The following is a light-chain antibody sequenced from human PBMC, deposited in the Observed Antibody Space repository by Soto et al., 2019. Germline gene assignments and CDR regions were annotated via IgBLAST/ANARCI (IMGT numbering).Light chain of an antibody. V-gene: IGLV1-44*01. CDR1: SSNIGSNT. Sequence: VLTQPPSASGTPGQRVTLSCSGSSSNIGSNTVNWYQQLPGTAPKLLIYSNNQRPSGVPARFSGSTSGTSASLAISGLQSEEEADYYCAAWDESLNGPVFGGGTKVTVL. CDR2: SNN. J-gene: IGLJ2*01. CDR3: AAWDESLNGPV.